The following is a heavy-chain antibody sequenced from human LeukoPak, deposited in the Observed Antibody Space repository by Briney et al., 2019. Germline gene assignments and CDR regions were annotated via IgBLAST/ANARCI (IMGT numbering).Heavy chain of an antibody. CDR3: ARKYGGNYPIDY. CDR2: IYYSGST. V-gene: IGHV4-31*03. CDR1: GGSISSGGYY. J-gene: IGHJ4*02. D-gene: IGHD4-23*01. Sequence: SETLSLTCTVSGGSISSGGYYWSWIRQRPGKGLEWIGYIYYSGSTYYNPSLKSRVTITVDTSKNQFSLKLSSVTAADTAVYYCARKYGGNYPIDYWGQGTLVTVSS.